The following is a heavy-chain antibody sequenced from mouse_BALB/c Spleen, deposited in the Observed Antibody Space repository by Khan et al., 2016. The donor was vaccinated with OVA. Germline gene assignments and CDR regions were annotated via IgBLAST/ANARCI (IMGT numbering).Heavy chain of an antibody. D-gene: IGHD3-1*01. CDR1: GYTFTSYY. Sequence: QVRLQQSGAELVKPGASVKLSCKASGYTFTSYYMYWVKQRPGQGLEWIGEINPSNGGTNLHEKFKSKATLTVDKSSSTAYMQRCSLTSEDSAIYYCTSGGYGGFAYWGQGTLVTVSA. J-gene: IGHJ3*01. V-gene: IGHV1S81*02. CDR2: INPSNGGT. CDR3: TSGGYGGFAY.